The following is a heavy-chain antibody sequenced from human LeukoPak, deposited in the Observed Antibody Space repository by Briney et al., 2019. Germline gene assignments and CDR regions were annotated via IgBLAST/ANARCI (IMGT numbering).Heavy chain of an antibody. J-gene: IGHJ4*02. D-gene: IGHD4-17*01. CDR3: ARGGTMNTVPL. V-gene: IGHV4-59*08. Sequence: PSEPLSLTCTVSGGSLSYYYWSWIRQPPGKGLEGIGYIYYSGSTNYNPSLNSRVTISVDTSKNQFSLKLTSVTAADTAVYYCARGGTMNTVPLWGPGTLVTVSS. CDR2: IYYSGST. CDR1: GGSLSYYY.